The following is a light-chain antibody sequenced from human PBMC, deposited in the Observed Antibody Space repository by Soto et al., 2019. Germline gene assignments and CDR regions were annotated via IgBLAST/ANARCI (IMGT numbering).Light chain of an antibody. CDR1: QSVSSSY. J-gene: IGKJ3*01. Sequence: EIVLTQSPGTLSLSPGARATLSCRASQSVSSSYLDWYQPRPGQAPRLLIYGAFSSATGIPDRFSGSGSGTDFTLTISRLEPEDFAVYDCHQYCSSLLTFGPVTKVYIK. V-gene: IGKV3-20*01. CDR3: HQYCSSLLT. CDR2: GAF.